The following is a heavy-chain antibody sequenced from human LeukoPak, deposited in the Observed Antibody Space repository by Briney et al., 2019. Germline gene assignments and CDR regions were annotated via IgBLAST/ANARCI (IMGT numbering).Heavy chain of an antibody. Sequence: ASVKVSCKASGYTFTSYGISWVRQAPGQGLEWMGWISAYNGNTNYAQKLQGRVTMTTDTSTYTAYMDLRSLRSDDTAVYYCARDSAYSYGVSWFDPWGQGTLVTVSS. V-gene: IGHV1-18*01. CDR2: ISAYNGNT. D-gene: IGHD5-18*01. CDR3: ARDSAYSYGVSWFDP. J-gene: IGHJ5*02. CDR1: GYTFTSYG.